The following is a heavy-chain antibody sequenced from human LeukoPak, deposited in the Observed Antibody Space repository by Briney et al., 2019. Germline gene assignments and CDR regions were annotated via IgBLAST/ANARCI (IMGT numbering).Heavy chain of an antibody. CDR2: SYDSGST. V-gene: IGHV4-61*01. CDR3: ARDLGNWFVP. CDR1: VGSVYSGSYY. Sequence: PSETLSLTCTVSVGSVYSGSYYCSSIRQPAGKGLEWIGYSYDSGSTNHNPSLKSRVTMSEDTSKNQFSLKLSSVTAAHTAVYYCARDLGNWFVPWGEGTLVTVSS. J-gene: IGHJ5*02.